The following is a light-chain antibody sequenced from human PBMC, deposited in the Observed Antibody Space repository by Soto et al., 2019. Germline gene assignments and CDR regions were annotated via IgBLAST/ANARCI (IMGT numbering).Light chain of an antibody. CDR1: SSDVGGYNY. V-gene: IGLV2-14*03. CDR3: ISYTSSSTVV. CDR2: DVS. Sequence: QSALTQPASVSGSPGESIAISCTGTSSDVGGYNYVSWYQQHPGKAPKLIIYDVSNRPSGVSNRLSGSKSGNTASLTISGLQADDEADYYCISYTSSSTVVFGGGTKLTVL. J-gene: IGLJ2*01.